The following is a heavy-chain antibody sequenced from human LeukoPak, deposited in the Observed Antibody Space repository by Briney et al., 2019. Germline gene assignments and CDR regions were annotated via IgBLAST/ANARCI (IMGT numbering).Heavy chain of an antibody. CDR2: ISWNSGSI. J-gene: IGHJ4*02. D-gene: IGHD5-18*01. CDR3: VKDSGIQSFDY. Sequence: GGSLRLSCAASGFTFDDYAMHWVRQAPGKGLERVSGISWNSGSIGYADSVKGRFTISRDNAKNSLYPQMNSLRAEDMALYYCVKDSGIQSFDYWGQGTLVSVSS. CDR1: GFTFDDYA. V-gene: IGHV3-9*03.